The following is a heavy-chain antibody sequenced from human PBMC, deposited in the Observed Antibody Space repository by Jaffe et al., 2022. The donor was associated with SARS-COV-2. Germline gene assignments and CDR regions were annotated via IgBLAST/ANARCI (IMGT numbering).Heavy chain of an antibody. Sequence: EVQLVESGGGLVQPGGSLRLSCAASGFTFSTYWMTWVRQAPGKGLEWVANIKEDGSEKYYVASVKGRFTISRDNAKNSLYVQMNSLRVEDTAVYYCARYGAAAGDYWGQGTLVTVSS. D-gene: IGHD6-13*01. CDR1: GFTFSTYW. CDR2: IKEDGSEK. V-gene: IGHV3-7*01. J-gene: IGHJ4*02. CDR3: ARYGAAAGDY.